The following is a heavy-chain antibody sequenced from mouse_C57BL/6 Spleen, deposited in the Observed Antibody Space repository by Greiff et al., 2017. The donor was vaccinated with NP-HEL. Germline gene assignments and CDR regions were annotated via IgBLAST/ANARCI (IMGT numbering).Heavy chain of an antibody. CDR3: ARGTGFAY. V-gene: IGHV1-69*01. Sequence: VQLQQPGAELVMPGASVKLSCKASGYTFTSYWMHWVKQRPGQGLEWIGEIDPSDSYTNYNQKFKGKSPLTVEKSSRTAYMQLSSLTSEDSAVYYCARGTGFAYWGQGTLVTVSA. D-gene: IGHD2-14*01. CDR1: GYTFTSYW. CDR2: IDPSDSYT. J-gene: IGHJ3*01.